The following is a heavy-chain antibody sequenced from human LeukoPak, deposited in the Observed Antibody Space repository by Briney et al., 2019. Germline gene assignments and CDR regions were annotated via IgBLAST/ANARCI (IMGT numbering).Heavy chain of an antibody. CDR2: ISPSGAST. CDR1: GYTFTSNC. J-gene: IGHJ5*02. CDR3: ARDNSVRDEAWWFSP. D-gene: IGHD5-24*01. Sequence: ASVKVSCKSFGYTFTSNCMHWVRQAPGQGPEWMGVISPSGASTTYAQTFQGRVTLTRDMSTSTDYLELSSLRSEDTAVYYCARDNSVRDEAWWFSPWGQGTLVTVSS. V-gene: IGHV1-46*01.